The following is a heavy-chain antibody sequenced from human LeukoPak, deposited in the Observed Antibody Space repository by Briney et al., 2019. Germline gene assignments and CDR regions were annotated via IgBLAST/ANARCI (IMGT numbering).Heavy chain of an antibody. CDR3: ARGGGGYLTNNWFDP. Sequence: SETLSLTCAVYGGSFSGYYWSWIRQPPGKGLEWIGEINHSGSTNYNPSLKSRIPISVDTSKNQFSLKLSSVTAADTAVYYCARGGGGYLTNNWFDPWGQGTLVTVSS. D-gene: IGHD1-1*01. CDR1: GGSFSGYY. CDR2: INHSGST. J-gene: IGHJ5*02. V-gene: IGHV4-34*01.